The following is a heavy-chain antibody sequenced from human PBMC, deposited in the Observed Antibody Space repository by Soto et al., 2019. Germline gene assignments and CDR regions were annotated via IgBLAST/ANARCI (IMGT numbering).Heavy chain of an antibody. CDR3: ARGLIEMATINAIDI. Sequence: SVKVSCKASGGTFSSYAISWVRQAPGQGLEWMGGIIPIFGTANYAQKFQGRVTITADKSTSTAYMELSSLRSEDTAVYYCARGLIEMATINAIDIWGQGTMVTVSS. CDR2: IIPIFGTA. D-gene: IGHD5-12*01. V-gene: IGHV1-69*06. J-gene: IGHJ3*02. CDR1: GGTFSSYA.